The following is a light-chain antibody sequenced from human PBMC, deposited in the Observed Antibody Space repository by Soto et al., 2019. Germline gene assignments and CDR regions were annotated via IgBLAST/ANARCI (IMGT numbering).Light chain of an antibody. J-gene: IGKJ4*01. Sequence: EMVLTQSPDTRSLSQGERGTVSGRASQSVTSSSLAWYQHKSGNAPTLLIYPPSSRATGIPLRFSGSGSGTDFTLTIRRLEPEDFAVYSCHQYGHSPLPSGGGTKVDIK. CDR1: QSVTSSS. CDR2: PPS. CDR3: HQYGHSPLP. V-gene: IGKV3-20*01.